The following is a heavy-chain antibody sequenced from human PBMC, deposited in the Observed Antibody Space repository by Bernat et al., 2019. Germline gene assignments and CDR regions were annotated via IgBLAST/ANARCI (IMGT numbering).Heavy chain of an antibody. CDR3: ARGGGSSVYSAMDV. V-gene: IGHV3-11*01. D-gene: IGHD6-6*01. CDR1: GFTFSDYY. J-gene: IGHJ6*02. Sequence: QVQMVESGGGLVKPGGSLRLSCAASGFTFSDYYMSWIRQGPGKGLEWVSYISSSGSARYYADSVKGRFTISRDNAKNSLYLQMNSLRGEDTAVYCCARGGGSSVYSAMDVWGQGTTVTGSS. CDR2: ISSSGSAR.